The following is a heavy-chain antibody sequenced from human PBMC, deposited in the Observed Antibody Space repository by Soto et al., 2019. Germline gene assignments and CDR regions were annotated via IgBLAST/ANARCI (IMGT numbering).Heavy chain of an antibody. Sequence: QITLKESGPTLVKPTQTLTVTCTFSGFSLSNTGVGVAWIRQPPGKALEWLALIHWNDDKRYRPSLKSSLTITKDTSKNQVVVTMTSMDPVDTARYYCAHPTYDSSGQYGMDVWGQGTTVTVSS. CDR1: GFSLSNTGVG. CDR2: IHWNDDK. J-gene: IGHJ6*02. V-gene: IGHV2-5*01. CDR3: AHPTYDSSGQYGMDV. D-gene: IGHD3-22*01.